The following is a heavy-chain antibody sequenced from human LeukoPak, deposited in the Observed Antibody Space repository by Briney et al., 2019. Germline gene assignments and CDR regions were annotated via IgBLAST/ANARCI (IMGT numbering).Heavy chain of an antibody. Sequence: HGESLKISCKGSGYSFTSYWIGWVRQMPGKGLEWMGIIYPGDSDTRYSPSFQGQVTISADKSISTAYLQWSSLKASDTAMYYCAITTKKSPDYDFWSGTDYYYYYGMDVWGQGTTVTVSS. CDR1: GYSFTSYW. CDR2: IYPGDSDT. V-gene: IGHV5-51*01. D-gene: IGHD3-3*01. J-gene: IGHJ6*02. CDR3: AITTKKSPDYDFWSGTDYYYYYGMDV.